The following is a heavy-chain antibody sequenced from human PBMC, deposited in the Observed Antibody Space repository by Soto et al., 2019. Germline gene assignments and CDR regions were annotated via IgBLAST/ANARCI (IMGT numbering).Heavy chain of an antibody. V-gene: IGHV5-51*01. CDR2: IYPGDSDT. Sequence: GESLKISCKGSGYSFTSYWIGWVRQMPGKGLEWMGIIYPGDSDTRYSPSFQGQVTISADKSISTAYLQWSSLKASDTAVYYCAREVITIFGVAHGYFQHWGQGTLVTVSS. D-gene: IGHD3-3*01. CDR1: GYSFTSYW. J-gene: IGHJ1*01. CDR3: AREVITIFGVAHGYFQH.